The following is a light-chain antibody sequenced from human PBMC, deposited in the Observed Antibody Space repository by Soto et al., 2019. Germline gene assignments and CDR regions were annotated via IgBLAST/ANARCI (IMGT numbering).Light chain of an antibody. CDR1: QSVSSSY. V-gene: IGKV3-20*01. CDR3: RQYHSSRT. J-gene: IGKJ1*01. Sequence: EIVLTQSPGTLSLSPGERATLACRASQSVSSSYLAWYQQKPGQAPRLLIYGASSRATGIPDRFSGSGSVTDFTLTISRLEPEDFAVYYCRQYHSSRTFGQGTKVEIK. CDR2: GAS.